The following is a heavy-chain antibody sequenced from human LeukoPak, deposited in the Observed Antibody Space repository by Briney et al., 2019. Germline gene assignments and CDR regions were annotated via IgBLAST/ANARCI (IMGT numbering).Heavy chain of an antibody. CDR3: ARGIVGATSLFWFDP. J-gene: IGHJ5*02. Sequence: GGSLRLSCAAYGFTFSSYSMNWVRQAPGKGLEWVSSISSSSSYIYYADSVKGRFTISRDNAKNSLYLQMNGLRAEDTAVYYCARGIVGATSLFWFDPWGQGTLVTVSS. CDR1: GFTFSSYS. V-gene: IGHV3-21*01. CDR2: ISSSSSYI. D-gene: IGHD1-26*01.